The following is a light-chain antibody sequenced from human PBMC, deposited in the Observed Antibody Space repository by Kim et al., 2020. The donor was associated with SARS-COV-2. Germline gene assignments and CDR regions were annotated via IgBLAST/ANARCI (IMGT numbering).Light chain of an antibody. CDR3: QQYGTSPST. CDR1: QSVSSSY. CDR2: SAS. Sequence: PGERATLSCRAIQSVSSSYLAWYQQKPGQAPRLLISSASTRATGIPDRFSASGSGTDFTLTITRLEPGDFAVYYCQQYGTSPSTFGQGTRLE. J-gene: IGKJ5*01. V-gene: IGKV3-20*01.